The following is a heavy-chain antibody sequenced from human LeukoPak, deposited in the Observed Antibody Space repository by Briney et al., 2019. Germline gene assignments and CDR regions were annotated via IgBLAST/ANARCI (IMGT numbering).Heavy chain of an antibody. CDR2: ISYDGSNK. D-gene: IGHD3-22*01. CDR1: GFTFSSYA. CDR3: ARDDYYDSNFDY. Sequence: GGSLRLSCAASGFTFSSYAMHWVRQAPGKGLEWVAFISYDGSNKYYADSVKGRFTISRDNSKNTLYLQMNSLRAEDTAVYYCARDDYYDSNFDYWGQGTLVTVSS. V-gene: IGHV3-30-3*01. J-gene: IGHJ4*02.